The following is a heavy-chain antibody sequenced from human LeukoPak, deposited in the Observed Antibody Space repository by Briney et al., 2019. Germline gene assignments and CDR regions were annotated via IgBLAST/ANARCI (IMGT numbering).Heavy chain of an antibody. CDR1: GFTFSSYG. CDR2: IYYDGANK. CDR3: ARAPSLGY. V-gene: IGHV3-33*01. Sequence: GGSLRLSCAASGFTFSSYGMHWVRQAPGKGLEWVAHIYYDGANKYYADSVKGRFTISRDISKSTLYLQMNSLRAEDTAVYYCARAPSLGYWGQGTLVTVSS. J-gene: IGHJ4*02.